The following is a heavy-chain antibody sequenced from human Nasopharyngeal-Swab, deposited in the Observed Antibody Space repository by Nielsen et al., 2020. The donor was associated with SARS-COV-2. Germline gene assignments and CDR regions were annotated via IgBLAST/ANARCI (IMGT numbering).Heavy chain of an antibody. V-gene: IGHV4-31*03. J-gene: IGHJ6*02. D-gene: IGHD3-10*01. Sequence: SETLSLTCTVPGGSISSGGYYWSWIRQHPGKGLEWIGYIYYSGSTYYNPSLKSRVTISVDTSKNQFSLKLSSVTAADTAVYYCARGAEYYYGSGYYYGMDVWGQGTTVTVSS. CDR3: ARGAEYYYGSGYYYGMDV. CDR1: GGSISSGGYY. CDR2: IYYSGST.